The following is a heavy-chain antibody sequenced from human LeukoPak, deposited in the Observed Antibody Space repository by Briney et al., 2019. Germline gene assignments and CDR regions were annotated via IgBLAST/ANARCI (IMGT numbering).Heavy chain of an antibody. CDR2: INHSGST. J-gene: IGHJ6*03. Sequence: SETLSLTCAVSGGSFSGYYWSWIRQPPGKGLEWIGEINHSGSTNYNPSLKSRVTISVDTSKNQFSLKLSSVTAADTAVYYCARVRAAAGTGYYYYYYMDVWGKGTTVTVSS. CDR3: ARVRAAAGTGYYYYYYMDV. D-gene: IGHD6-13*01. V-gene: IGHV4-34*01. CDR1: GGSFSGYY.